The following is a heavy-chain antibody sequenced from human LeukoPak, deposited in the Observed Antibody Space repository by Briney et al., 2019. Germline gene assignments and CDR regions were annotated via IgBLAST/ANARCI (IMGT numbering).Heavy chain of an antibody. Sequence: HPGGSLRLSCAASGFTFSSYVMSWVRQAPGKGLEWVSSISNSGGSTYYADSVKGRFTISRDNSKNTLYLQMNSLRAEDTAVYYCAKDVGIQLWLWDYWGQGTLVTVSS. J-gene: IGHJ4*02. CDR2: ISNSGGST. D-gene: IGHD5-18*01. CDR3: AKDVGIQLWLWDY. CDR1: GFTFSSYV. V-gene: IGHV3-23*01.